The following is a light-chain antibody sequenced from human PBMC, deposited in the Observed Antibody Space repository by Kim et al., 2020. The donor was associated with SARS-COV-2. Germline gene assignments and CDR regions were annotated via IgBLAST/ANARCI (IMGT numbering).Light chain of an antibody. Sequence: NFMLTQPHSVSESPGKTVTISCTGSSGSIASNYVQWYQQRPGSAPTTVIYEDNQRPSGVPNRFSGSIDSSSNPASLTISGLKTEDDADYYCQSSDSSNWMFGGGTKVTVL. V-gene: IGLV6-57*02. CDR1: SGSIASNY. CDR3: QSSDSSNWM. CDR2: EDN. J-gene: IGLJ3*02.